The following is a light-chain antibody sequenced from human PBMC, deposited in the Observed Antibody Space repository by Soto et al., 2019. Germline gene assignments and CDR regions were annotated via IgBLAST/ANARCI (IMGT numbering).Light chain of an antibody. CDR1: SSNIGSNT. CDR2: NNN. V-gene: IGLV1-44*01. CDR3: VAWDDSLNGWV. J-gene: IGLJ3*02. Sequence: QSVLTQPPSASGTPGQRVTISCSGSSSNIGSNTVNWYQQFPGTAPKLHIYNNNQRPSGVPDRFSGSKSGTSASLAISGRQSEDEADYYCVAWDDSLNGWVFGGGTKLTVL.